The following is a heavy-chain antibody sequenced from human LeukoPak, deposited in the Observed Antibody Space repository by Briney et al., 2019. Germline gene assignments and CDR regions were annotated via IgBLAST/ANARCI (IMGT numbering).Heavy chain of an antibody. J-gene: IGHJ5*02. CDR1: GFTFSSYA. D-gene: IGHD1-26*01. Sequence: GGSLRLSCAASGFTFSSYAMSWVRQAPGKGLEWVSAISGSGGSTYYADSVKGRFTISRDNSKNTLYLQMNSLRAEDTAVYYCAKDQGSYFILGGFDPWGQGTLVTVSS. CDR2: ISGSGGST. CDR3: AKDQGSYFILGGFDP. V-gene: IGHV3-23*01.